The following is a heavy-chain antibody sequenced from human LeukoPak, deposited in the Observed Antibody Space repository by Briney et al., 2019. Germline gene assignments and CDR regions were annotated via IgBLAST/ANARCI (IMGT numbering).Heavy chain of an antibody. CDR1: GSIFNSYA. CDR3: ATSYGSNKNPFDY. CDR2: ISSNGDST. Sequence: GGSLRLSCAVSGSIFNSYAMHWVRQAPGKGLEYVSAISSNGDSTYYANSVRGRFTISRDNSKNTLYLQMGSLRAEDTAVYYCATSYGSNKNPFDYWGQGTLVTVSS. D-gene: IGHD4-23*01. V-gene: IGHV3-64*01. J-gene: IGHJ4*02.